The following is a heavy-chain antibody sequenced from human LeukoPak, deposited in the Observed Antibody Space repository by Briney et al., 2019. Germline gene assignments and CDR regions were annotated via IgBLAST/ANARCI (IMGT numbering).Heavy chain of an antibody. CDR3: ARHSTGDYSNPHFDY. D-gene: IGHD4-11*01. J-gene: IGHJ4*02. V-gene: IGHV4-59*02. CDR1: GGSVSGFY. Sequence: PSETLSLTCTVSGGSVSGFYWSWFRQPPGKGLEWIGYIYYSGSTRYNPSLKSRVTILVDTSRNQFSLDLTSVTAADTAVYYCARHSTGDYSNPHFDYWGQGTLVTVSS. CDR2: IYYSGST.